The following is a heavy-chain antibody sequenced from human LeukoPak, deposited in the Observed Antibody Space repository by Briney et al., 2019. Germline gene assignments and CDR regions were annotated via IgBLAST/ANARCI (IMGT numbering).Heavy chain of an antibody. J-gene: IGHJ4*02. CDR2: IYYSGST. Sequence: SETLSLTCTVSGGSISSYYGSWIRQPPGKGLEWIGYIYYSGSTNYNPSLKSRVTISVDTSKNQFSLKLSSVTAADTAVYYCARADYGSGSYSLDYWGQGTLVTVSS. CDR3: ARADYGSGSYSLDY. D-gene: IGHD3-10*01. V-gene: IGHV4-59*01. CDR1: GGSISSYY.